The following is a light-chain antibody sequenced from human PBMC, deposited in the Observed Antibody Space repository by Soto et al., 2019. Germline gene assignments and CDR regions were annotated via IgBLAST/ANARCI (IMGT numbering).Light chain of an antibody. CDR1: QSVSGN. Sequence: IVMTQSPATLSMSPGERVTLSCRASQSVSGNLAWYQQKLGQAPRLLIYDTSTSATGIPARFSGSGSGTEFTLTISRLQSEDFAVYYCHQYHIWPTFGQGTRVEIK. CDR2: DTS. CDR3: HQYHIWPT. J-gene: IGKJ5*01. V-gene: IGKV3-15*01.